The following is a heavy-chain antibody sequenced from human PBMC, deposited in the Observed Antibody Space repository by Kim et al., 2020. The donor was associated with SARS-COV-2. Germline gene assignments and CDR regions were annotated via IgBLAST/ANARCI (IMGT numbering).Heavy chain of an antibody. Sequence: GGSLRLSCAASGFTFSSYAMHWVRQAPGKGLEWVAVISYDGSNKYYADSVKGRFTISRDNSKNTLYLQMNSLRAEDTAVYYCARAFFFLAAAGFYYMDV. J-gene: IGHJ6*03. D-gene: IGHD6-13*01. CDR1: GFTFSSYA. CDR3: ARAFFFLAAAGFYYMDV. V-gene: IGHV3-30*04. CDR2: ISYDGSNK.